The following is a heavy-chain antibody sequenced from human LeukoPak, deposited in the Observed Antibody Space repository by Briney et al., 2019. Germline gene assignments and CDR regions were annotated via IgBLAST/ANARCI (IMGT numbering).Heavy chain of an antibody. CDR2: IKQNGSEK. V-gene: IGHV3-7*01. J-gene: IGHJ4*02. Sequence: GGSLRLSCAASGFTFSSYWMSWVRQAPGKGLEWVANIKQNGSEKYYVDSVKGRFTISRENAKNSLYLQMNSLRAEDTAVYYCARDLDTAMVRLGDYWGQGTLVTVSS. D-gene: IGHD5-18*01. CDR3: ARDLDTAMVRLGDY. CDR1: GFTFSSYW.